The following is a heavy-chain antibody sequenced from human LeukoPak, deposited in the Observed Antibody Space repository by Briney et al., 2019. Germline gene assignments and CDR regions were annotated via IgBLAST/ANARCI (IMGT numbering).Heavy chain of an antibody. D-gene: IGHD3-22*01. J-gene: IGHJ4*02. CDR2: ISGSGSTV. CDR1: AFTFSDLY. Sequence: GGSLRPSCAPSAFTFSDLYMRWVRQDPGKGLEWVSYISGSGSTVYYADSVKGRFTISRDNAENSLYLQMNSLRAEDTAVYYCAREDDSSGYFDYWGQGTLVTVSS. V-gene: IGHV3-11*04. CDR3: AREDDSSGYFDY.